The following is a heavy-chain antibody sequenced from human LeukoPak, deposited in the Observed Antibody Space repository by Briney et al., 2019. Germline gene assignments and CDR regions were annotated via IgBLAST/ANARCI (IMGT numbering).Heavy chain of an antibody. V-gene: IGHV1-8*01. CDR3: ARGFAAYDTSDYAFSYY. Sequence: ASVKVSCKASGYTFTNYDLTWVRQATGQGLEWMGWMNPNSGDTGYAQKFQGRLTMTRDTSISTAYMELSSLKSEDTAVYFCARGFAAYDTSDYAFSYYWGQGTLVTVSS. D-gene: IGHD3-22*01. CDR2: MNPNSGDT. CDR1: GYTFTNYD. J-gene: IGHJ4*02.